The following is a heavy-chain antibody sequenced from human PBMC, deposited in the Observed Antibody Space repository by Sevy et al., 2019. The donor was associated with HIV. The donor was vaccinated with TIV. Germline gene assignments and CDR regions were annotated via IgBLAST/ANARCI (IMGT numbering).Heavy chain of an antibody. J-gene: IGHJ4*02. D-gene: IGHD4-17*01. V-gene: IGHV1-69*13. CDR2: IMPIFGSP. CDR3: ARVTGTVTSLYFFDY. Sequence: ASVKVSCKASGGTFSNYAISWVRQAPGQGLEWMGVIMPIFGSPNYAQKFQGRVTITADESTSTAYMDLSRLRSEDTAVYYCARVTGTVTSLYFFDYWGQGTLVTVSS. CDR1: GGTFSNYA.